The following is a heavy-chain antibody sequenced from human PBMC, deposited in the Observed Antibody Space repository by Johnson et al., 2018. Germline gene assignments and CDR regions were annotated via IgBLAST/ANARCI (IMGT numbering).Heavy chain of an antibody. J-gene: IGHJ3*02. CDR1: GGSINNYY. CDR3: ARDVRGAFDI. Sequence: QVQLQESGPGLVKXSETLSLTCTVSGGSINNYYWSWIRQPPGKGLEWIGYMYYTGSANYKPSLTSRVTMSLDTSKNQFSRKVSSVTAADTAVYYCARDVRGAFDIWGQGTMVTVSS. CDR2: MYYTGSA. V-gene: IGHV4-59*01.